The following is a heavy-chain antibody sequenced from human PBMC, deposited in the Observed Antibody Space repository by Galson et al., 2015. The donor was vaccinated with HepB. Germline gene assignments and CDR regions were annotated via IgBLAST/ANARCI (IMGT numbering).Heavy chain of an antibody. CDR2: IIPMIGTP. J-gene: IGHJ4*02. CDR1: GGTFSTYG. CDR3: ATTTVVTWGAYLDY. D-gene: IGHD4-23*01. V-gene: IGHV1-69*13. Sequence: SVKVSCKASGGTFSTYGINWVRQAPGQGLEWMGGIIPMIGTPNYAQKFQGRVTITGGSTNIAYMEVSSLRSDDTAVYYCATTTVVTWGAYLDYWGQGTLVTVSS.